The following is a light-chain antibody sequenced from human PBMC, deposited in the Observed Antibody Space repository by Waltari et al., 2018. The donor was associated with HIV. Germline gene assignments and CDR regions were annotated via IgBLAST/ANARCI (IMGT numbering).Light chain of an antibody. CDR1: DMGIKN. V-gene: IGLV3-9*01. CDR3: QVWDSGAVV. Sequence: SFDLTQPVSLLVTLGRTARMTCGGDDMGIKNFHWYHQRPGQAPMLVIYRDTNRPSGVLERISASNSDNTATLTITRVQAGDEGHYYCQVWDSGAVVFGGGTELTVL. J-gene: IGLJ2*01. CDR2: RDT.